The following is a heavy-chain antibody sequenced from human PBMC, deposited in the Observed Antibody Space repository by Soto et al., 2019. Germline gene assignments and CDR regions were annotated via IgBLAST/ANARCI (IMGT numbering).Heavy chain of an antibody. Sequence: VGSLRLSCAASGFTFSSYAMSWVRQAPGKGLEWVSAISGSGGSTYYADSVKGRFTISRDNSKNTLYLQMNSLRAEDTAVYYCAKSTYSSSWYYYYYYGMDVWGQGTTVTVSS. D-gene: IGHD6-13*01. CDR3: AKSTYSSSWYYYYYYGMDV. CDR2: ISGSGGST. J-gene: IGHJ6*02. CDR1: GFTFSSYA. V-gene: IGHV3-23*01.